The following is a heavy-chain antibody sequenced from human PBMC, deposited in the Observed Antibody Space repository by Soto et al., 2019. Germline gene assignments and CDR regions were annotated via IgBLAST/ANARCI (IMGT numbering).Heavy chain of an antibody. D-gene: IGHD6-13*01. Sequence: SETLSLTCAVSGGSISSGGYSWDWIRQPPGKGLEWIGYIYPSGSTSYNPSLKSRVTISLDTSKNQFSLHLNSVTPEDTAVYFCARESVWQQQAYYFDYWGQGTLVTVSS. CDR1: GGSISSGGYS. J-gene: IGHJ4*02. V-gene: IGHV4-30-2*01. CDR3: ARESVWQQQAYYFDY. CDR2: IYPSGST.